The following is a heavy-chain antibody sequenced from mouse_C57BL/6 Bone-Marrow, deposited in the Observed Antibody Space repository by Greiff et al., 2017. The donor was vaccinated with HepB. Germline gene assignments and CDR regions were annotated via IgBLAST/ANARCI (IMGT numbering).Heavy chain of an antibody. V-gene: IGHV1-82*01. CDR1: GYAFSSSW. CDR3: ARSYYALDY. D-gene: IGHD1-1*02. CDR2: IYPGDGDT. J-gene: IGHJ2*01. Sequence: VQLQESGPELVKPGASVKISCKASGYAFSSSWMNWVKQRPGKGLEWIGRIYPGDGDTNYNGKFKGKATLTADKSSSTAYMQLSSLTSEDSAVYFCARSYYALDYWGQGTTLTVSS.